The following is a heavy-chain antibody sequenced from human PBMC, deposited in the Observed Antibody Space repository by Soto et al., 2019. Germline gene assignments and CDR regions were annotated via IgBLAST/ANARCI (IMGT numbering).Heavy chain of an antibody. CDR2: VISKTDGGTI. CDR1: GFTFRYAW. Sequence: GGSLRLSCAASGFTFRYAWMSWVRQTPGKGLEWVGRVISKTDGGTIDYAAPVKGRFTISRDDSKNTLYLQMNSLKTEDTAVYYCATGTRRTDFDYWGQGTLVTVSS. V-gene: IGHV3-15*01. D-gene: IGHD2-21*02. CDR3: ATGTRRTDFDY. J-gene: IGHJ4*02.